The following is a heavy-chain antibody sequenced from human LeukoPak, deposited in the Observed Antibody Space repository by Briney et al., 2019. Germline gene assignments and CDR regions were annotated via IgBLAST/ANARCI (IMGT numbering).Heavy chain of an antibody. CDR3: HVVVIPYYFDY. CDR1: GYTFTGYY. CDR2: INPNSGGT. Sequence: GASVKVSCKASGYTFTGYYMHWVRQAPGQGLEWMGWINPNSGGTNYAQKFQGRVTMTRDTSTSTAYMELRSLRSDDTAVYYYHVVVIPYYFDYWGQGTLVTVSS. V-gene: IGHV1-2*02. J-gene: IGHJ4*02. D-gene: IGHD3-22*01.